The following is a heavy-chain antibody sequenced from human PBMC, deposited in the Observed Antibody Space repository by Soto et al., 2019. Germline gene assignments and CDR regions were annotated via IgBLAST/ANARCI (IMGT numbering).Heavy chain of an antibody. D-gene: IGHD3-16*02. Sequence: GASVKVSCNASGYTFTGYYMHWVRQAPGQELEWMGWINPNSGGTNYAQKFQGWVTMTRDTSISTAYMELSRLRSDDTAVYYCARSFPMITFGGVIATDPYYYYGMDVWGQGTTVTVSS. V-gene: IGHV1-2*04. CDR1: GYTFTGYY. J-gene: IGHJ6*02. CDR2: INPNSGGT. CDR3: ARSFPMITFGGVIATDPYYYYGMDV.